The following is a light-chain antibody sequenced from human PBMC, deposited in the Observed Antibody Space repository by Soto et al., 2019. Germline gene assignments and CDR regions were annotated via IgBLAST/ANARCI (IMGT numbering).Light chain of an antibody. J-gene: IGKJ3*01. V-gene: IGKV3-11*01. CDR1: QSVSSY. Sequence: EIVLTQSPATLSLSPGERATLSCRASQSVSSYLAWYQQKPGQAPRLLIYDASNRATGIPARFSGSGSGTDLTLPISSLVPEDFAVYYCQQRSNWPSFTFGPGTKVDI. CDR3: QQRSNWPSFT. CDR2: DAS.